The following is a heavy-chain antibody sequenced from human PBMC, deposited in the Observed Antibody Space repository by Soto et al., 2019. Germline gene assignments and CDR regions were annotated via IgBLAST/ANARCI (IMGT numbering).Heavy chain of an antibody. CDR3: ATERQSQCSSGVCYWFDP. J-gene: IGHJ5*02. CDR1: GGTLSNYI. V-gene: IGHV1-69*18. CDR2: IIPMFGTA. D-gene: IGHD2-8*01. Sequence: QVLLVQPGADVRKTGSSVQVSCKASGGTLSNYIFTWVRQVPGEGLEWMGRIIPMFGTADYAQKFQVRVTITADDSTKTVNMELSSLRFDDTDMYYCATERQSQCSSGVCYWFDPWGQGTLVTVSS.